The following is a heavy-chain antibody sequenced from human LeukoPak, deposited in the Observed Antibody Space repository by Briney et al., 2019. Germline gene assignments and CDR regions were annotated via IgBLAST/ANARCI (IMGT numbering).Heavy chain of an antibody. Sequence: KPSETLSLTCTVSGYSISSGYYWSWIRQPPGKGLEWIGEINHSGSTNYNPSPKSRVTISVDTSKNQFSLKLSSVTAADTAVYYCARRLAYSSSWYSFWFDPWGQGTLVTVSS. CDR3: ARRLAYSSSWYSFWFDP. CDR1: GYSISSGYY. D-gene: IGHD6-13*01. J-gene: IGHJ5*02. CDR2: INHSGST. V-gene: IGHV4-38-2*02.